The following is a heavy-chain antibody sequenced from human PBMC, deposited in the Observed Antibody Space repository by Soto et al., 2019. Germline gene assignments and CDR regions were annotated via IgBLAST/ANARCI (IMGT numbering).Heavy chain of an antibody. CDR3: ARGAPVVYDY. Sequence: QLQLQESGSGLVKPSQNLSLPCAVSDGSISSGGYSWSWIRQPPGKGLEWIGYIYHSGSTYYNPSLKSRVTISVDRSKNQFSLKLSSVTAADTAVYYCARGAPVVYDYWGQGTLVTVSS. CDR2: IYHSGST. CDR1: DGSISSGGYS. V-gene: IGHV4-30-2*01. D-gene: IGHD2-15*01. J-gene: IGHJ4*02.